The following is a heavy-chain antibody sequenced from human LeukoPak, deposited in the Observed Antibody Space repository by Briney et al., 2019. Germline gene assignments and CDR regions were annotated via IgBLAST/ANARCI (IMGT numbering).Heavy chain of an antibody. Sequence: PSETLSLTCTVSGYSISSGYYWGWIRQPPGKGLDWIGSIYHSGSTYYNPSLKSRVTIPVDTSKNQFSLKLSSVTAADTAVYYCARSGYYYGSGSYWFDPWGQGTLVTVSS. CDR3: ARSGYYYGSGSYWFDP. V-gene: IGHV4-38-2*02. CDR1: GYSISSGYY. J-gene: IGHJ5*02. D-gene: IGHD3-10*01. CDR2: IYHSGST.